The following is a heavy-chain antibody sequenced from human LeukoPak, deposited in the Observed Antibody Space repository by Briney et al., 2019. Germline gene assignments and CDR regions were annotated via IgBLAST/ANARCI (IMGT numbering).Heavy chain of an antibody. D-gene: IGHD4-17*01. J-gene: IGHJ4*02. CDR1: GFTFSNYW. CDR3: AREGYGDHFDS. Sequence: PRGSLRLSCAASGFTFSNYWMSWVRQAPGKGLEWVANIKQGGSEKYYVDSVKGRFTISRDNAKNSLYLQMNSLRAEDTAVYYCAREGYGDHFDSWGQGTLVTVSS. V-gene: IGHV3-7*01. CDR2: IKQGGSEK.